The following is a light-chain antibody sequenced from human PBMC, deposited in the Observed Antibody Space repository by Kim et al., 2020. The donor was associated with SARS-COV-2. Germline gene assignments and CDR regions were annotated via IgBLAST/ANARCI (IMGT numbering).Light chain of an antibody. CDR2: DVS. J-gene: IGLJ2*01. Sequence: QSALTQPASVSGSPGQSITISCTGTSSDVGGYNYVSWYQQHPGKAPKLMIYDVSKRPSGVSNRFSGSKSGNTASLTISGLQAEDEADYYCSSYTSSSTTYEVFGGGTQLTVL. CDR1: SSDVGGYNY. V-gene: IGLV2-14*01. CDR3: SSYTSSSTTYEV.